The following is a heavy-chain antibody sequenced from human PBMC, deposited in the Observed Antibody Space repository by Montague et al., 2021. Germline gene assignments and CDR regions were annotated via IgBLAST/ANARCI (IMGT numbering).Heavy chain of an antibody. CDR1: GGSTTTSNYY. Sequence: SETLSLTCAVSGGSTTTSNYYWGWIRQPLGKGLEWIGSVYYRGSTYYNPSLKSRVTIFIDTPKKKFSLKLTSVTAADTAVYFCARQTVVSPHFDYWGQGTRVTVSS. CDR2: VYYRGST. V-gene: IGHV4-39*01. J-gene: IGHJ4*02. CDR3: ARQTVVSPHFDY. D-gene: IGHD4-23*01.